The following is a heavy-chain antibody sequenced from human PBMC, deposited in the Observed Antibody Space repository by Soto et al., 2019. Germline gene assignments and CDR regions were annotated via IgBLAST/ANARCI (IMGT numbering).Heavy chain of an antibody. CDR1: GYTFSSQW. D-gene: IGHD1-26*01. J-gene: IGHJ6*02. CDR2: VYPGDSDT. CDR3: ATLRRSTGAMDV. Sequence: GESLKISCKASGYTFSSQWIAWVRQMPGKGLEWMGIVYPGDSDTRYSPSFQGQVTISTDKSINTAYLQWSSLKASDTAMYYCATLRRSTGAMDVWGQGTTVTVSS. V-gene: IGHV5-51*01.